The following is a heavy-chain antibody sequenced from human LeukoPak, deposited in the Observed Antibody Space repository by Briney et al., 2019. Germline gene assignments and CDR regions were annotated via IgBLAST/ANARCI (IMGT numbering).Heavy chain of an antibody. CDR1: GFSFSAYA. CDR3: AKGSGSGWYGWFAP. V-gene: IGHV3-23*01. Sequence: GGSLRLSCAGSGFSFSAYAMYWVRQAPGKGLEWVSSIEASGGATYYVDSVKGRFTISRDNSKNTFYLQMNSLRAEDTALYYCAKGSGSGWYGWFAPWGQGTLVTVSS. CDR2: IEASGGAT. J-gene: IGHJ5*02. D-gene: IGHD6-19*01.